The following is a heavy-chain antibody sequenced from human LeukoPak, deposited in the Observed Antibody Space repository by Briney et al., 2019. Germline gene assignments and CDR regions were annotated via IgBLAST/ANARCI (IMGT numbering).Heavy chain of an antibody. CDR1: GFTFSSYA. D-gene: IGHD6-13*01. CDR2: ISGSGGST. V-gene: IGHV3-23*01. CDR3: AKDSSSWYDLSNFDY. J-gene: IGHJ4*02. Sequence: PGGSLRLSCAASGFTFSSYAMSWVRQAPGKGLEWVSAISGSGGSTYYADSVKGRFTISRDNSKNTLYLQMNSLRAEDTAVYYSAKDSSSWYDLSNFDYWGQGTLVTVSS.